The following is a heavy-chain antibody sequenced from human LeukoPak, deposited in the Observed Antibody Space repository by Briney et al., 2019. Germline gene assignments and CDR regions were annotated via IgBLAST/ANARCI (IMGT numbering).Heavy chain of an antibody. CDR1: GFTFANTW. Sequence: GGSLRLSCAASGFTFANTWMHWVRQAPGKGLVWVSLINNDGSSTNYADSVKGRFTISRDNAKNTLYLQMNSLRAEDTAVYYCVIGGTYGSESWGRGTLVTVSS. V-gene: IGHV3-74*01. D-gene: IGHD3-10*01. CDR3: VIGGTYGSES. J-gene: IGHJ4*02. CDR2: INNDGSST.